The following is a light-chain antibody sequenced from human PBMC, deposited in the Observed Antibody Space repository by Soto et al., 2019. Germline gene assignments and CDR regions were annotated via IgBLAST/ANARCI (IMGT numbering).Light chain of an antibody. CDR3: SSFTRSGTLA. V-gene: IGLV2-14*01. J-gene: IGLJ2*01. CDR2: DVT. CDR1: NSDVGGYDH. Sequence: QSALAQPASVSGSPGQSITISCTGTNSDVGGYDHVSWFQQHPGKAPRLMIYDVTNRPSGVPNRFSGSKTGNTASLIIPGLQAEDEADYYCSSFTRSGTLAFGGGTKLTVL.